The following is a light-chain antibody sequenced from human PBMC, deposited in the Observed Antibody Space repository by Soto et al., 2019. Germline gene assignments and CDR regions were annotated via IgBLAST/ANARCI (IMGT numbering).Light chain of an antibody. J-gene: IGKJ3*01. Sequence: DIQMTQSPSSLSASVGDRVTITCRASQSISNYLHWYQQKPGKAPKLLIYAASSLQGDVPSRFSASGSGTDFTLTISSLQPDDFATYYCQQSYSTPLTFGPRTKVDIK. CDR3: QQSYSTPLT. CDR1: QSISNY. CDR2: AAS. V-gene: IGKV1-39*01.